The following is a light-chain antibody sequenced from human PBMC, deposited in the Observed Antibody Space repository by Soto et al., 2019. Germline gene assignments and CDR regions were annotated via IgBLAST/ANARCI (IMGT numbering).Light chain of an antibody. Sequence: QSALTQPASVSGSPGQSITISCTGSSSDVGAYNYVSWYRQHPGKAPKLMIYEVSNRPSGVSNRFSGSKSGNTASLTISGLQAEDEADYYCISFTSNSQWVFGGGTKLTVL. V-gene: IGLV2-14*01. CDR2: EVS. CDR3: ISFTSNSQWV. CDR1: SSDVGAYNY. J-gene: IGLJ3*02.